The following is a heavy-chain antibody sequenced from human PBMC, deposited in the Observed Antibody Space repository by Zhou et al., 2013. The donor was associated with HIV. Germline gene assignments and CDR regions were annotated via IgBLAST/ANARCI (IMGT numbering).Heavy chain of an antibody. Sequence: QVQLVQSGAEVKNPGSSVKVSCKTSGGTFSSHGISWVRQTPGQGLEWMGWIRPYNGATKYAQKIQGRVIMTTDTSTSSVYIELRSLRVDDTAVYYCARGDTGWLDPWGQGTLVTVSS. CDR3: ARGDTGWLDP. D-gene: IGHD4-17*01. CDR1: GGTFSSHG. J-gene: IGHJ5*02. CDR2: IRPYNGAT. V-gene: IGHV1-18*01.